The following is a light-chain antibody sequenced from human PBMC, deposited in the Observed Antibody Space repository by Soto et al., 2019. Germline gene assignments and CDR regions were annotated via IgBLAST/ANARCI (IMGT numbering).Light chain of an antibody. J-gene: IGLJ1*01. CDR3: PVSDSSSHPIYV. CDR1: NIGSKS. V-gene: IGLV3-21*02. CDR2: DDS. Sequence: SYELTQPPSLSVSPGQTARITCGGNNIGSKSVHWYQQKPGQAPVLVVYDDSDRPSGIPERFSGSNSGNTATLTISRVEAGDEADYYCPVSDSSSHPIYVSRNGNKVTVL.